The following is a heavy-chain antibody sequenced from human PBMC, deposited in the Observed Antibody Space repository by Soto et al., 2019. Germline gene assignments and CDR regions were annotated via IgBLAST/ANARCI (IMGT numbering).Heavy chain of an antibody. J-gene: IGHJ6*02. V-gene: IGHV3-30*18. CDR1: GFTFSSYG. CDR3: AKDSSSWYPNYYYYYGMDV. D-gene: IGHD6-13*01. Sequence: GGSLRLSCAASGFTFSSYGMHWVRQAPGKGLEWVAVISYDGSNKYYADSVKGRFTISRDNSKNTLYLQMNSLRAEDTAVYYCAKDSSSWYPNYYYYYGMDVWGQGTTVTVSS. CDR2: ISYDGSNK.